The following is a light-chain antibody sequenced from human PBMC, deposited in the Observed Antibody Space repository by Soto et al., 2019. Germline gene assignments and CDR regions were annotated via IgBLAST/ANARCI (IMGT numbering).Light chain of an antibody. V-gene: IGLV1-44*01. CDR3: AAWDDSLNGWV. Sequence: QSVLTQPPSTSGTPGQRVTISCSGSSSNIGSHTLNWYQQLPGTAPKLLIYSNNQRPSGVPDRFSGSKSGTSASLAISGLQSEDEADYYCAAWDDSLNGWVFGGGTQLTVL. CDR2: SNN. CDR1: SSNIGSHT. J-gene: IGLJ3*02.